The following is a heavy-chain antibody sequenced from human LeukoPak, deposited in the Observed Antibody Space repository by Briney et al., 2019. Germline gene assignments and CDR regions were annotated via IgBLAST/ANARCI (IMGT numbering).Heavy chain of an antibody. CDR2: ISWNSGSI. J-gene: IGHJ4*02. D-gene: IGHD3-22*01. V-gene: IGHV3-9*01. CDR3: AKEGDSSGYFRGWFDY. CDR1: GFTFDDYA. Sequence: PGRSLRLSCAASGFTFDDYAMHWVRQAPGKGLEWVSGISWNSGSIGYADSVKGRFTISRDNAKNSLYLQMNSLRAEDTALYYCAKEGDSSGYFRGWFDYWGQGTLVTVSS.